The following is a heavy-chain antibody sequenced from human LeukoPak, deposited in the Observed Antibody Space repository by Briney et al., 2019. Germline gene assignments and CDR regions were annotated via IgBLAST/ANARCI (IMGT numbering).Heavy chain of an antibody. V-gene: IGHV3-33*07. D-gene: IGHD3-16*01. CDR1: GFIFSTYG. CDR2: MWYDGSNE. CDR3: VRGGGYSHDYVGYYGLDV. Sequence: PGGSLRLSCVASGFIFSTYGMYWVRQAPGKGLEWVAVMWYDGSNEYYGDSVKGRFIISRDNSKNTLYLQMNSLRAEDTAVYYCVRGGGYSHDYVGYYGLDVWGQGTTVTVSS. J-gene: IGHJ6*02.